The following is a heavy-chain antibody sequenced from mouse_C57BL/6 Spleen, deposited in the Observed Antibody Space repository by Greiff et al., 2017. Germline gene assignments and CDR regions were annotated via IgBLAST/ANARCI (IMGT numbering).Heavy chain of an antibody. CDR3: ARSPYYYYAMDY. Sequence: QVQLQQSGPELVKPGASVKISCKASGYAFSSYWMNWVKQRPGKGLEWIGRIYPSDGDTNYNEKFKGKATLTADQSSSTAYMQLSSLSSEDSAVXFCARSPYYYYAMDYWGQGTSLTVSS. J-gene: IGHJ4*01. CDR1: GYAFSSYW. CDR2: IYPSDGDT. V-gene: IGHV1-82*01. D-gene: IGHD1-1*01.